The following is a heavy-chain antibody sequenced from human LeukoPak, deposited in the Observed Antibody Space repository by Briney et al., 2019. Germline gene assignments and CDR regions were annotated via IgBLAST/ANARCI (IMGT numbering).Heavy chain of an antibody. Sequence: PSETLSLTCTVSGGSISSYYWSWIRQPPGKGLEWIGYIYYSGSTNYNPSHKSRVTISVDTSKNQFSLKLSSVTAADTAVYYCARSMVRGVIISRYYYYGMDVWGQGTTVTVSS. CDR1: GGSISSYY. CDR2: IYYSGST. V-gene: IGHV4-59*01. CDR3: ARSMVRGVIISRYYYYGMDV. J-gene: IGHJ6*02. D-gene: IGHD3-10*01.